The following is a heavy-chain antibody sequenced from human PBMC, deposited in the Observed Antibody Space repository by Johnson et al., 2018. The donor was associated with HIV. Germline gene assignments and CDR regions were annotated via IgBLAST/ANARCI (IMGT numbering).Heavy chain of an antibody. D-gene: IGHD3-10*01. CDR1: GFTFSSYW. CDR2: ISYDGSDK. CDR3: ARVQLNLGNLLWFGELNTPRAFDI. J-gene: IGHJ3*02. Sequence: QVQLVESGGGLVQPGGSLRLSCAASGFTFSSYWMHWVRQAPGKGLEWVSVISYDGSDKYYVDSVKGRFTISRDNSKNTLYLQMNSLRAEDTAVYYCARVQLNLGNLLWFGELNTPRAFDIWGQGTMVTVSS. V-gene: IGHV3-30*03.